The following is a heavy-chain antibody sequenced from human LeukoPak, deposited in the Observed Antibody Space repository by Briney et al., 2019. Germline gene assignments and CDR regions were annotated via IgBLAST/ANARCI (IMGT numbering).Heavy chain of an antibody. V-gene: IGHV3-30*04. CDR2: ISYDGSNK. D-gene: IGHD3-10*01. Sequence: GGSLRLSCAASGFTFSSYAMHWVRQAPGKGLEWVAVISYDGSNKYYADSVKGRFTISRDNSKNTLYLQMNSLRAEDTAVYYCARDAMVRSLDYWGQGTLVTVSS. CDR1: GFTFSSYA. J-gene: IGHJ4*02. CDR3: ARDAMVRSLDY.